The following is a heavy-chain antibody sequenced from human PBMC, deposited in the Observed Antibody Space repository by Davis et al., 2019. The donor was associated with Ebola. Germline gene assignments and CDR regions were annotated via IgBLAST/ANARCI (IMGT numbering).Heavy chain of an antibody. D-gene: IGHD4-17*01. J-gene: IGHJ5*02. V-gene: IGHV4-34*01. CDR3: ATGAPVSYGDSTSNWFDP. CDR2: INHSGST. Sequence: SQTLSLTCAVYGGSFSGYYWSWIRQPPGKGLEWIGEINHSGSTNYNPSLKSRVTISVDTSKNQFSLKLSSVTAEDTAVYYCATGAPVSYGDSTSNWFDPWGQGTLVTVSS. CDR1: GGSFSGYY.